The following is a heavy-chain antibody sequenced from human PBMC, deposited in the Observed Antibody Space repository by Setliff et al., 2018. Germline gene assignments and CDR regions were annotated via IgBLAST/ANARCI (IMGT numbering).Heavy chain of an antibody. J-gene: IGHJ2*01. D-gene: IGHD6-19*01. V-gene: IGHV4-59*12. Sequence: SETLSLTCTVSGGSISSYYWSWIRQPPGKGLEWIGYIYYSGSTNYNPSLKSRVTISVDTSKNQFSLKLSSVTAADTAVYYCAREPMAVAGTRYFDLWGRGTLVTVSS. CDR2: IYYSGST. CDR3: AREPMAVAGTRYFDL. CDR1: GGSISSYY.